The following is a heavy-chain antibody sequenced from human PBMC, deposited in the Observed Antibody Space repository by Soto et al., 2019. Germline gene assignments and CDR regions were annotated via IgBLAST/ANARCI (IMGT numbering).Heavy chain of an antibody. J-gene: IGHJ4*02. V-gene: IGHV1-18*01. Sequence: ASVKVSCKASGYTFTSYSISWVRQAPGQGLEWMGWISAYNGNTNYAQKLQGRVTMTTDTSTSTAYMELRSLRSDDTAVYYCARDLREEYYDSSGYYYWGQGTLVTVSS. D-gene: IGHD3-22*01. CDR3: ARDLREEYYDSSGYYY. CDR2: ISAYNGNT. CDR1: GYTFTSYS.